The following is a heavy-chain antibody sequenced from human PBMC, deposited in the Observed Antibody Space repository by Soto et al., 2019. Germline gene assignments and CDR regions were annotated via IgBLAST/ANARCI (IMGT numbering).Heavy chain of an antibody. Sequence: QVQLVESGGGVVQPGRSLRLSCAASGFTFSSYAMHWVRQAPGKGLEWVAVISYDGSNKYYADSVKGRFTISRDNSKNTLYLQRNSLRAEDKAVYYCASPGWVPAAMYPTNAFDIWGQGTMVTVSS. D-gene: IGHD2-2*01. V-gene: IGHV3-30-3*01. CDR3: ASPGWVPAAMYPTNAFDI. CDR1: GFTFSSYA. CDR2: ISYDGSNK. J-gene: IGHJ3*02.